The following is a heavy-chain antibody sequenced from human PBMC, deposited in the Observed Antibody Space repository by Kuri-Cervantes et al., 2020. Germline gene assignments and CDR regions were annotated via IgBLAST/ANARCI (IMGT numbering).Heavy chain of an antibody. CDR2: IYTSGNT. CDR1: GGSISSYD. CDR3: ARERSLTGCFDP. Sequence: TVPGGSISSYDWSWIRQPAGKALEWMGRIYTSGNTNYNPSLKSRVTMSVDTSKNQFSLKLSSVTAADTAVYYCARERSLTGCFDPWGQGTLVTVSS. J-gene: IGHJ5*02. D-gene: IGHD3-16*01. V-gene: IGHV4-4*07.